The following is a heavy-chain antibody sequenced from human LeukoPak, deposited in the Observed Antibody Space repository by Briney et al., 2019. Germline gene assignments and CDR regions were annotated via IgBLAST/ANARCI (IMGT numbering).Heavy chain of an antibody. J-gene: IGHJ6*04. CDR1: GFTFSSYA. Sequence: GGSLRLSCAASGFTFSSYAMSWVRQAPGKRLEWVSAISGSGGSTYYADSVKGRFTISRDNSKNTLYLQMNSLRAEDTAVYYCAKDQQQLVLHYCYYYGMDVWGKGTTVTVSS. CDR2: ISGSGGST. CDR3: AKDQQQLVLHYCYYYGMDV. D-gene: IGHD6-13*01. V-gene: IGHV3-23*01.